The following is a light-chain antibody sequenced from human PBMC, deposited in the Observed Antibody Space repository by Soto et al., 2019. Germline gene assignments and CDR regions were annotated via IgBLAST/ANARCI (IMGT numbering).Light chain of an antibody. CDR1: QTVRNNY. CDR2: DAS. Sequence: EVVLTQSPGTLSFSPWERATLSCRASQTVRNNYLAWYQQKPGQAPRLLIYDASSRATGIPDRFSGSGSETEFTLTISRLEPEDFAVYYCQQYGSSGTFGQGTKVDIK. J-gene: IGKJ1*01. CDR3: QQYGSSGT. V-gene: IGKV3-20*01.